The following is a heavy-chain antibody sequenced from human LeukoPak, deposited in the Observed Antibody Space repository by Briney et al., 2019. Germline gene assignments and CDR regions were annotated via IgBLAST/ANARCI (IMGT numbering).Heavy chain of an antibody. CDR3: ARENTIFGVVIPHNWFDP. CDR1: GGSISSYY. Sequence: ASEALSLTCTVSGGSISSYYWSWIRQPAGKGLEWIGRIYTSGSTNYNPSLKSRVTMSVDTSKNQFSLKLSSVTAADTAVYYCARENTIFGVVIPHNWFDPWGQGTLVTVSS. V-gene: IGHV4-4*07. J-gene: IGHJ5*02. D-gene: IGHD3-3*01. CDR2: IYTSGST.